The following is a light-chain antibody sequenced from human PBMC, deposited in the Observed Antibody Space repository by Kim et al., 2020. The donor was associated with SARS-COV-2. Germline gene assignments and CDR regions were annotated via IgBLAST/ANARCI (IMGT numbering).Light chain of an antibody. J-gene: IGLJ3*02. V-gene: IGLV3-19*01. CDR1: SLTTFY. CDR2: GKN. Sequence: SSELTQDPAVSVALGQTVIITCQGDSLTTFYATWYQQKPGQAPILVIYGKNSRPSGIPDRFSGSTSGNTAYLTITGAQAEDEAVYYCSSRDSSSTHRGMFGGGTQLTVL. CDR3: SSRDSSSTHRGM.